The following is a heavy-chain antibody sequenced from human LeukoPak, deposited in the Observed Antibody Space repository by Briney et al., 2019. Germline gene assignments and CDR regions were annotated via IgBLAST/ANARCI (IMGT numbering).Heavy chain of an antibody. Sequence: GGSLRLSCAVSRFIFCNYETHGVRQAPGKGLEWLAFIRFDGSTEYYPDSIKGRFTISRYNSKSTLYLHMNRLRPEDTAVYYCAKLFCGPDCFTRLGALDYWGQGTLVSVSS. CDR2: IRFDGSTE. CDR1: RFIFCNYE. D-gene: IGHD2-21*02. V-gene: IGHV3-30*02. J-gene: IGHJ4*02. CDR3: AKLFCGPDCFTRLGALDY.